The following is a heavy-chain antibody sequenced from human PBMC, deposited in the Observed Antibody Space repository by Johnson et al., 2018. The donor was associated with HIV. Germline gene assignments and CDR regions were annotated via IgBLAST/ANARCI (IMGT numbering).Heavy chain of an antibody. CDR1: GFTFSSYA. D-gene: IGHD1-26*01. V-gene: IGHV3-30*04. J-gene: IGHJ3*02. Sequence: VQLVESGGGVARPGGSLRLSCVASGFTFSSYAMHWVRQAPGKGLEWVAVISYDGSNKYYADSVKGRFTISRDNSKNTLYLQMNSMRAEDTAFYYCARRDSGSLSFDIWGQGTMVTVSS. CDR3: ARRDSGSLSFDI. CDR2: ISYDGSNK.